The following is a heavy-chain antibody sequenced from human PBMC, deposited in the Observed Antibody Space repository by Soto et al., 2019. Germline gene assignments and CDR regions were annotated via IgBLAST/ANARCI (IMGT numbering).Heavy chain of an antibody. CDR1: GYTFINYG. CDR2: INTYSDRT. D-gene: IGHD2-8*02. V-gene: IGHV1-18*04. CDR3: ARDYTGRGYFDH. Sequence: GASVKVSCKGSGYTFINYGISWVRQAPGQGLEWLGWINTYSDRTNYAQEFQGRVSMTTEKSTSTVYMELRSLRSGDTALYYCARDYTGRGYFDHWGQGSLVTVSS. J-gene: IGHJ4*02.